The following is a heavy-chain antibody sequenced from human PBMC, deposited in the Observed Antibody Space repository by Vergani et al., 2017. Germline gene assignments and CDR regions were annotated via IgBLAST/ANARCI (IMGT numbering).Heavy chain of an antibody. CDR1: GITFKNAW. CDR2: IRSKNDGGTA. V-gene: IGHV3-15*01. J-gene: IGHJ6*02. CDR3: AKVPILSWSYSEDYYYYYGMDV. Sequence: EVQVVESGGGLIKPGGSLRLSCVVSGITFKNAWINWVRQAPGKGLEWIGRIRSKNDGGTADYAAPLKGRFTISRDDSKDSAFLLVNNLKTEDTAVYYCAKVPILSWSYSEDYYYYYGMDVWGQGTTVTVSS. D-gene: IGHD1-26*01.